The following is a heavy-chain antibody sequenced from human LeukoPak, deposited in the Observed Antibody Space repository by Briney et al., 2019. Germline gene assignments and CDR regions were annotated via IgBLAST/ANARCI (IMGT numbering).Heavy chain of an antibody. J-gene: IGHJ4*02. CDR3: AKDSGDVVGSSASKDSY. D-gene: IGHD6-6*01. CDR2: IYSGGTT. V-gene: IGHV3-53*05. Sequence: GGSLRLSCAASGFTVSSTYMAWVRQAPGRGLEWVSIIYSGGTTYYADSVKGRFTISRDNSKNTLYLQMNSLRAEDTAVYYCAKDSGDVVGSSASKDSYWGQGTLVTVSS. CDR1: GFTVSSTY.